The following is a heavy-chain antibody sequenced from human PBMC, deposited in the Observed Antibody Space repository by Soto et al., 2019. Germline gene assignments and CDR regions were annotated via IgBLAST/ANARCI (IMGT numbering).Heavy chain of an antibody. V-gene: IGHV6-1*01. D-gene: IGHD2-2*01. CDR3: ARGWLSGYCSSTSCYHSDYYYYYGMDV. CDR1: GDSVSSNSAA. CDR2: TYYRSKWYN. J-gene: IGHJ6*02. Sequence: PSQTLSLTCAISGDSVSSNSAAWNWIRQSPSRGLEWLGRTYYRSKWYNDYAVSVKSRITINPDTSKNQFSLQLNSVTPEDTAVYYCARGWLSGYCSSTSCYHSDYYYYYGMDVWGQGTTVTVS.